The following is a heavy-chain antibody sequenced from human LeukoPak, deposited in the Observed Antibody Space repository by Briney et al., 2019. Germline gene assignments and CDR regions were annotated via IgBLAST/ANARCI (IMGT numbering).Heavy chain of an antibody. CDR2: FDPEDGET. Sequence: ASVKVSCKVSGYTLTELSMHWVRQAPGKGLEWMGGFDPEDGETIYAQKFQGRVTMTEDTSTDTAYMELSSLRSEDTAVYYCATSPRLLPTEYFQHCGQGTLVTVSS. D-gene: IGHD2-21*02. V-gene: IGHV1-24*01. CDR3: ATSPRLLPTEYFQH. CDR1: GYTLTELS. J-gene: IGHJ1*01.